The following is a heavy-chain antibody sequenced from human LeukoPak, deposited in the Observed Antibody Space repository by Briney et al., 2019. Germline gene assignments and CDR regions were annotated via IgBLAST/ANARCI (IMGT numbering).Heavy chain of an antibody. D-gene: IGHD3-9*01. Sequence: SETLSLTCTVSGGSISSSSYYWGWIRQPPGKGLEWIGNTYYSGSTYYNPSLKSRVTISVDTSKNQFSLKLSSVTAADTAVYYCARGHYDILTGYYSNWFDPWGQGTLVTVSS. J-gene: IGHJ5*02. CDR2: TYYSGST. CDR1: GGSISSSSYY. CDR3: ARGHYDILTGYYSNWFDP. V-gene: IGHV4-39*01.